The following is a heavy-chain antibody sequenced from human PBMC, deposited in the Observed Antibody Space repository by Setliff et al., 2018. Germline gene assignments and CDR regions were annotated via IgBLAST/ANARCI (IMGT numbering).Heavy chain of an antibody. D-gene: IGHD3-16*02. Sequence: SVKVSCKASGGTFSSYAISWLRQAPGQGLEWMGVIIPLFGPADYAQKFQDRVTITTDESTSTAYMELRSLRSEDTAVYYCATTYDYVWGSFRYGGHYWGQGTLVTVSS. CDR2: IIPLFGPA. CDR3: ATTYDYVWGSFRYGGHY. V-gene: IGHV1-69*05. J-gene: IGHJ4*02. CDR1: GGTFSSYA.